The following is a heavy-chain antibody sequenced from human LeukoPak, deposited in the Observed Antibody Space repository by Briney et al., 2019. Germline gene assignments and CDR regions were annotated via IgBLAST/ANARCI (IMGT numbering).Heavy chain of an antibody. Sequence: GGSLRLSCAASGFTFGSYAMSWVRQAPGKGLEWVSAISGSGGSTYYADSVKGRFIISRDNPKNTLYLQMNSLRAEDTAVYYCASSGPYSSGWYAFDIWGQGTMVTVSS. CDR2: ISGSGGST. J-gene: IGHJ3*02. CDR3: ASSGPYSSGWYAFDI. V-gene: IGHV3-23*01. D-gene: IGHD6-19*01. CDR1: GFTFGSYA.